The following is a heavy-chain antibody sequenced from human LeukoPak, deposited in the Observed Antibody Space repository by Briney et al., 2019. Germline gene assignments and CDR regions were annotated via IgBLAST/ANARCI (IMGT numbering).Heavy chain of an antibody. V-gene: IGHV1-69*04. CDR3: ARDERVCSGGSCYLYYFDY. D-gene: IGHD2-15*01. Sequence: GSSVKVSCKASVGTFSSYAISWVRQAPGQALEWMGRIIPILGIANYAQKFQGRVTITADKSTSTAYMEPSSLRSEDTAVYYCARDERVCSGGSCYLYYFDYWGQGTLVTVSS. J-gene: IGHJ4*02. CDR2: IIPILGIA. CDR1: VGTFSSYA.